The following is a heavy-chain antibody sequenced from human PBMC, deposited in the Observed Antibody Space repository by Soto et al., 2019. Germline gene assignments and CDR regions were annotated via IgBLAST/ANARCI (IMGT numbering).Heavy chain of an antibody. V-gene: IGHV4-4*02. CDR2: VYHSGTT. CDR3: AGHVAVARSRGFES. CDR1: GGSISDNW. J-gene: IGHJ4*02. D-gene: IGHD2-21*01. Sequence: QVQLQESGPGLVKPSGTLSLTCAVSGGSISDNWWSWVRQPPGKGLEWIGEVYHSGTTYYNPSLKSRVTISLDKSARQISLTLNSVAAADTAVCYCAGHVAVARSRGFESWCQGTRVTVS.